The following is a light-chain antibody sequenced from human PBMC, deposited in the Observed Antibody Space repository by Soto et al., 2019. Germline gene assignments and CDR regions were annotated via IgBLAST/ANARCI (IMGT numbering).Light chain of an antibody. CDR2: EVS. Sequence: QSALTQPASVSRSPGQSITISCTGTSSDVGRYNYVSWYQQHPGKAPKLMISEVSYRPSGVSNRFSGSKSGNTASLTISGLQAEDEAAYYCSSYTTASIRVVFGGGTKLTVL. CDR1: SSDVGRYNY. CDR3: SSYTTASIRVV. J-gene: IGLJ2*01. V-gene: IGLV2-14*01.